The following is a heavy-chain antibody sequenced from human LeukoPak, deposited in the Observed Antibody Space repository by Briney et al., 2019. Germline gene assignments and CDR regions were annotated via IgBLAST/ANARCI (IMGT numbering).Heavy chain of an antibody. D-gene: IGHD6-13*01. J-gene: IGHJ3*02. CDR1: GFTFSSHA. CDR2: ISGSGGST. CDR3: AKIDVAEYAFDI. Sequence: GGSLRLSCAASGFTFSSHAMSWVRQAPGKGLEWVSAISGSGGSTYYADSVKGRFTISRDNSKNTLYLQMNSLRAEDTAVYYCAKIDVAEYAFDIWGQGTMVTVSS. V-gene: IGHV3-23*01.